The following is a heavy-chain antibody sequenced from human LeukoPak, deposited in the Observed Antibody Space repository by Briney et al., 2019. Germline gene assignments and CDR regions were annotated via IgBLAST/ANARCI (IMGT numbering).Heavy chain of an antibody. D-gene: IGHD1-26*01. CDR3: AKDRWELGY. CDR2: ISYDGHNK. J-gene: IGHJ4*02. V-gene: IGHV3-30*04. Sequence: GRSLTLFCAASGFHFSTYSLHWLRQAPGKGLEWVALISYDGHNKDYTDSVKCRFTISRDTSKNTLYLQMDSLRAEDTAVYYCAKDRWELGYWGQGTLVTVSS. CDR1: GFHFSTYS.